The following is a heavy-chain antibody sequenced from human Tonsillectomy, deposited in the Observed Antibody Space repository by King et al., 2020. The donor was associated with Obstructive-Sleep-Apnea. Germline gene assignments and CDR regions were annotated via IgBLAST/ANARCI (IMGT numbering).Heavy chain of an antibody. D-gene: IGHD3-9*01. CDR1: GGSISSSSYY. Sequence: QLQESGPGLVKPSETLSLTCTVSGGSISSSSYYWGWIRQPPGKGLEWIGSIYYSGSTYYNPSLKSRVTISVDTSKNQFSLKLSSVTAADTAVYYCARAGKTYYDILTGYYPKAGYDYWGQGTLVTVSS. V-gene: IGHV4-39*07. CDR2: IYYSGST. CDR3: ARAGKTYYDILTGYYPKAGYDY. J-gene: IGHJ4*02.